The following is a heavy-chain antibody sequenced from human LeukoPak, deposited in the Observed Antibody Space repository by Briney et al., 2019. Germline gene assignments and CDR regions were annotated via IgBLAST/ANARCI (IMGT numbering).Heavy chain of an antibody. CDR3: ARRVVVVVAATRGIFEAFDI. D-gene: IGHD2-15*01. CDR1: GGSISSGDYY. Sequence: SQTLSLACTVSGGSISSGDYYWSWIRQPPGKGLEWIGYIYYSGSTYYNPSLKSRVTISVDTSKNQFSLKLSSLTAADTAVYYCARRVVVVVAATRGIFEAFDIWGQGTMVTVSS. J-gene: IGHJ3*02. CDR2: IYYSGST. V-gene: IGHV4-30-4*01.